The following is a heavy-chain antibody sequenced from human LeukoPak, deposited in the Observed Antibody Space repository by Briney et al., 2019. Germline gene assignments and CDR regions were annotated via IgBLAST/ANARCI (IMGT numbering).Heavy chain of an antibody. CDR3: ARDGVYSGYDEAFDY. CDR2: IWYDGSNK. CDR1: GFTFSSYS. V-gene: IGHV3-33*08. D-gene: IGHD5-12*01. J-gene: IGHJ4*02. Sequence: PGGSLRLSCAASGFTFSSYSMNWVRQAPGKGLEWVAVIWYDGSNKYYADSVKGRFTISRDNSKNTLYLQMNSLRAEDTAVYYCARDGVYSGYDEAFDYWGQGTLVTVSS.